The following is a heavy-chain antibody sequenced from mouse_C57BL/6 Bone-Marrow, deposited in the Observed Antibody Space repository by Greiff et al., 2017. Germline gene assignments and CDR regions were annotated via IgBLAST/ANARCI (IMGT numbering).Heavy chain of an antibody. J-gene: IGHJ2*01. Sequence: EVMLVESGEGLVKPGGSLKLSCAASGFTFSSYAMSWVRQTPEKRLEWVAYISSGGDCIYYADTVKGRFTISRDNARNTLYLQLSSLKSEDTAMYYCTRERGYGSSPYYLDYWGQGTTLTVSS. CDR1: GFTFSSYA. CDR3: TRERGYGSSPYYLDY. D-gene: IGHD1-1*01. CDR2: ISSGGDCI. V-gene: IGHV5-9-1*02.